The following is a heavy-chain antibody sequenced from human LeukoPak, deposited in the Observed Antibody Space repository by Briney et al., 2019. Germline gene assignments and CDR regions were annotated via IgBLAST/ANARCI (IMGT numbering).Heavy chain of an antibody. CDR1: GGSFSGYY. D-gene: IGHD5-18*01. CDR2: IYYSGST. CDR3: ARVDSAYYFDY. V-gene: IGHV4-34*01. Sequence: SETLSLTCAVYGGSFSGYYWSWIRQPPGKGLEWIGSIYYSGSTYYNPSLKSRVTISVDTSKNQFSLKLSSVTAADTAVYYCARVDSAYYFDYWGQGTLVTVSS. J-gene: IGHJ4*02.